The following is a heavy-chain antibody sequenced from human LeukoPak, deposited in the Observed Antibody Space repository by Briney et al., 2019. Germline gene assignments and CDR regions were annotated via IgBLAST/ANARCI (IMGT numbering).Heavy chain of an antibody. CDR1: GYTFTSYY. Sequence: ASVKVSCKASGYTFTSYYMHWVRQAPGQGLEWMGIINPSGGSTSYAQKFQGRVTMTRDMSTSTVYMELSSLRSEDTAVYYCARARRGIVVVPAAMPAEDWFDPWGQGTLVTVSS. CDR2: INPSGGST. J-gene: IGHJ5*02. V-gene: IGHV1-46*01. D-gene: IGHD2-2*01. CDR3: ARARRGIVVVPAAMPAEDWFDP.